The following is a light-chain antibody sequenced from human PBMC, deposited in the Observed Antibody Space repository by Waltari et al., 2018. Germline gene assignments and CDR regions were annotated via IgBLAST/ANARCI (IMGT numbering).Light chain of an antibody. J-gene: IGLJ3*02. V-gene: IGLV2-14*01. CDR2: EVT. CDR1: SSDVAAYKF. Sequence: QSALTQPASVSGSPGQSTTISYTGTSSDVAAYKFVSWYQHHPGEAPKLLLYEVTNRPSGVSDRFSGSKSGNTASLTISGLQAEDEADYHCTSFTTRTTWVFGGGTKLTVL. CDR3: TSFTTRTTWV.